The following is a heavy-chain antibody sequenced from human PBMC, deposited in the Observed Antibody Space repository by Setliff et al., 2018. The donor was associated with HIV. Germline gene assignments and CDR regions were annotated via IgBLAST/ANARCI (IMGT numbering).Heavy chain of an antibody. J-gene: IGHJ3*02. Sequence: LRLSCVVSGFTFSRYWMTWVRQAPGKGLEWVANIKQDGSETYYVDSVRGRFTVSRDNAKNSLYLQLNSLRAEDTAVYYCARDPYDSSGYYFGAFDIWGQGTMVTVS. CDR2: IKQDGSET. CDR3: ARDPYDSSGYYFGAFDI. CDR1: GFTFSRYW. V-gene: IGHV3-7*05. D-gene: IGHD3-22*01.